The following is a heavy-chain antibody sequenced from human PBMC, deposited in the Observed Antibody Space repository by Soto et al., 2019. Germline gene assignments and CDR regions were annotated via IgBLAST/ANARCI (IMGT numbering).Heavy chain of an antibody. V-gene: IGHV1-18*01. D-gene: IGHD3-10*01. J-gene: IGHJ4*02. CDR1: GYGFTTYG. Sequence: QVHLVQSGAEVKKPGASVKVSCKGSGYGFTTYGITWVRQAPGQGLEWMAWISAHNGNTNYAQKLQGRVTVSRDTSTSTAYMELGSLRSDDSAVYYCAGGGYGGCWGQGALVTVSS. CDR2: ISAHNGNT. CDR3: AGGGYGGC.